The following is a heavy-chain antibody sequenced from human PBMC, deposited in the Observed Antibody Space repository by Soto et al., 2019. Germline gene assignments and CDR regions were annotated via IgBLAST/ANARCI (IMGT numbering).Heavy chain of an antibody. V-gene: IGHV3-30*18. D-gene: IGHD2-15*01. J-gene: IGHJ4*02. CDR1: GFTFSSYG. CDR2: ISYDGSNK. CDR3: AKDLVGYCSGGSCYPIDY. Sequence: GGSLRLSCAASGFTFSSYGMHWVRQAPGKGLEWVAVISYDGSNKYYADSVKGRFTISRDNSKNTLYLQMNSLRAEDTAVYYCAKDLVGYCSGGSCYPIDYWGQGTLVTVSS.